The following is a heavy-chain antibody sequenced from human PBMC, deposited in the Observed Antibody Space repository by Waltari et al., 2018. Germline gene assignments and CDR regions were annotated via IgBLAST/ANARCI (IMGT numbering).Heavy chain of an antibody. J-gene: IGHJ4*02. Sequence: FQLVDTGGGLIQPGRSLRLSCAASGFTVSRNYMNWVRQAPGKGLEWVAVIWYDGSSKYLSDYVKGRFTISRDNYKNTLSLQMNSLRAEDTDVYYCAKYPSSRDYILDYFDYWGQGTLVTVSS. CDR1: GFTVSRNY. V-gene: IGHV3-33*06. CDR2: IWYDGSSK. CDR3: AKYPSSRDYILDYFDY. D-gene: IGHD4-17*01.